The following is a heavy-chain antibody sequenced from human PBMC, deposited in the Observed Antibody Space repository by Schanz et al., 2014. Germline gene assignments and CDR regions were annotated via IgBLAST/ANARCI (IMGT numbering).Heavy chain of an antibody. CDR3: ARGRTFDY. CDR1: GYTFNNYTYV. J-gene: IGHJ4*02. V-gene: IGHV1-8*01. CDR2: MNPNSGNP. Sequence: QVLQVQSGSELKKPGTSVKVSCKASGYTFNNYTYVMIWVRQAPGQGLEWLGWMNPNSGNPGFAQKFRGRVTMTRNTSMSTAYIELHSLTSEDTAVYYCARGRTFDYWGQGTLVTVSS.